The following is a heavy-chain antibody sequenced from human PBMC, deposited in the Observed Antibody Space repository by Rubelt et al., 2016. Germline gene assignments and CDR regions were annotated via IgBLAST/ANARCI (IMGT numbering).Heavy chain of an antibody. CDR2: LYYSGST. D-gene: IGHD1-7*01. CDR1: GYSISSGYY. CDR3: TSWNYVWFDY. J-gene: IGHJ4*02. V-gene: IGHV4-61*01. Sequence: QVQLQESGPGLVKPSETLSLTCTVSGYSISSGYYWSWIRHPPGKGLEWLGYLYYSGSTNYSPSLKSRGTISVDTSKDQFSLKLSSVTAADTALYFCTSWNYVWFDYWGQGILVIVAS.